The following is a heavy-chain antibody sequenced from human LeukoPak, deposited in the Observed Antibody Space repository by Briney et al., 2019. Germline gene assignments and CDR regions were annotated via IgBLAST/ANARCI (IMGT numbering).Heavy chain of an antibody. V-gene: IGHV1-69*10. D-gene: IGHD2-2*01. J-gene: IGHJ4*02. CDR1: GGTFSSYA. CDR2: IIPILGIA. Sequence: SVKVSCKASGGTFSSYAISWVRQAPGQGLEWMGGIIPILGIANYAQTFQGRVTITADKSTSTAYMELSSLRSEDTAVYYCARKGYCSSTSCYGRFYYFDYWGQGTLVTVSS. CDR3: ARKGYCSSTSCYGRFYYFDY.